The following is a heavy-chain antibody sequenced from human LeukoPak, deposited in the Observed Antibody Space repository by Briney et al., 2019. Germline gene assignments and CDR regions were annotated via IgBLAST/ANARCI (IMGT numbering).Heavy chain of an antibody. CDR1: GFTFSNYA. CDR3: ARAYDSSGYYRSYFDY. D-gene: IGHD3-22*01. J-gene: IGHJ4*02. V-gene: IGHV3-30*04. CDR2: ISYDGRNK. Sequence: WGSLRLSCAASGFTFSNYAMHWVRQAPGKGLEWVTVISYDGRNKYYADPVKGRFTISRDNSKNTVYLQMNSLRAEDTAVYYCARAYDSSGYYRSYFDYWGQGTLVTVSS.